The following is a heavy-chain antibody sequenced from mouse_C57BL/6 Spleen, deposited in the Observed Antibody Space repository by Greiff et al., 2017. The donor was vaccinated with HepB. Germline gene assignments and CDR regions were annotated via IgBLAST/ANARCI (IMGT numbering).Heavy chain of an antibody. V-gene: IGHV1-7*01. J-gene: IGHJ4*01. CDR3: ARCYYGNYDAMDY. Sequence: QVQLQQSGAELAKPGASVKLSCKASGYTFTSYWMHWVKQRPRQGLEWIGYINPSSGYTKYNQKFKDKATLTADKSSSTAYMQLSSLTYEDSAVYYCARCYYGNYDAMDYWGQGTSVTVSS. CDR1: GYTFTSYW. CDR2: INPSSGYT. D-gene: IGHD2-1*01.